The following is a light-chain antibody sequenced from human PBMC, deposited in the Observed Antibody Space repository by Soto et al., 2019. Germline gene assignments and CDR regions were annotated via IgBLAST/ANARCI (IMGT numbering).Light chain of an antibody. V-gene: IGLV2-14*01. CDR1: SSNIGSNY. Sequence: QSVLTQPPSASGTPGQRVTISCSGSSSNIGSNYVYWYQQLPGTAPKLMIYDVSNRPSGVSNRFSGSKSGNTASLTISGLQAEDEADYYCSSYTSSSTLYVVFGGGTKLTVL. J-gene: IGLJ2*01. CDR3: SSYTSSSTLYVV. CDR2: DVS.